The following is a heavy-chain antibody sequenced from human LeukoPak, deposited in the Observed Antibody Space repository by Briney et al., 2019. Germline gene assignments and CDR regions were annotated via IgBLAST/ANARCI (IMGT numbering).Heavy chain of an antibody. CDR2: ISGDGGST. CDR1: GFTFDDYA. V-gene: IGHV3-43*02. Sequence: GRSLRLSCAASGFTFDDYAMHWVRQAPGKGLEWVSLISGDGGSTYYADSVKGRFTISRDNSKNSLYLQMNSLRTEDTALYYCASHPAVAGTWGQGTLVTVSS. J-gene: IGHJ4*02. CDR3: ASHPAVAGT. D-gene: IGHD6-19*01.